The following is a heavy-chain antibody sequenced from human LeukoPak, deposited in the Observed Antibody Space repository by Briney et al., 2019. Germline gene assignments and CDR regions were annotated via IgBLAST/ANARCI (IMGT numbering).Heavy chain of an antibody. V-gene: IGHV4-39*01. D-gene: IGHD3-10*01. J-gene: IGHJ4*02. CDR2: IYYSGGT. Sequence: SETLSLTCTVSGGSISSSSYYWGWIRQPPGKGLEWIGSIYYSGGTYYSPSLKSRVTISVDTSKNQFSLKLSSVTAADTAVYYCAISIWFGESLYYFDYWGQGTLVTVSS. CDR3: AISIWFGESLYYFDY. CDR1: GGSISSSSYY.